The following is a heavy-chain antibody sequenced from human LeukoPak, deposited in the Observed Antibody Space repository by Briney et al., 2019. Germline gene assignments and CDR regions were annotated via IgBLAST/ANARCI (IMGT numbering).Heavy chain of an antibody. CDR3: ARHALYFDLPPSDWFDP. CDR1: GGSISSYY. V-gene: IGHV4-39*01. Sequence: SETLSLTCTVSGGSISSYYWGWIRQPPGKGLEWIGSIYYSGSTYYNPSLKSRVTISVDTSKNQFSLKLSSVTAADTAVYYCARHALYFDLPPSDWFDPWGQGTLVTVSS. CDR2: IYYSGST. D-gene: IGHD3-9*01. J-gene: IGHJ5*02.